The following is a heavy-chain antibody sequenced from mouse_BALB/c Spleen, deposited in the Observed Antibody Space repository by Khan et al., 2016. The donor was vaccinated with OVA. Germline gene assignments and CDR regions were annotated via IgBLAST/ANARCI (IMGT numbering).Heavy chain of an antibody. V-gene: IGHV5-17*02. CDR3: ARNYGYYFDY. CDR2: ISSGRSTI. J-gene: IGHJ2*01. Sequence: EVELVESGGGLVQPGGSRKLSCAASGFTFSSFEMHWVRQAPEKGLEWVAYISSGRSTIYYADTVKGRFTISRDNPKNTLFLQMTSLRSEDTAMYYCARNYGYYFDYWGQGTTLTVSS. D-gene: IGHD1-2*01. CDR1: GFTFSSFE.